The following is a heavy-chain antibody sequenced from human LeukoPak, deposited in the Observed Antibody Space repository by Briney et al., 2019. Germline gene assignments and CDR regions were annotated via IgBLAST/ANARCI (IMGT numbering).Heavy chain of an antibody. CDR3: ARHGYAGNCGDY. J-gene: IGHJ4*02. D-gene: IGHD4-23*01. CDR2: IGTSSSII. CDR1: GFTFSSYS. V-gene: IGHV3-48*02. Sequence: GGSLRLSCAASGFTFSSYSMNWVRQTPGKGLEWVSYIGTSSSIIYYADSVKGRFTISRDNAKNSLYLQMNSLRDEDTAVYYRARHGYAGNCGDYWGQGTLVTVSS.